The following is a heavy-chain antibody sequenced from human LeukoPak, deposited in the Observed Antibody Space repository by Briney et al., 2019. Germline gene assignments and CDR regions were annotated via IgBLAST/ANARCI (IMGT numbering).Heavy chain of an antibody. CDR2: IIPIFGTA. V-gene: IGHV1-69*13. D-gene: IGHD3-22*01. CDR1: GGTFSSYA. CDR3: ARGPYYYDSSGYGGYYYGMDV. J-gene: IGHJ6*02. Sequence: SVKVSCKASGGTFSSYAISWVRQAPGQGLEWMGGIIPIFGTANYAQKFQGRVTITADESTSTAYMELSSLRSEDTAVYYCARGPYYYDSSGYGGYYYGMDVWGQGTTVTVSS.